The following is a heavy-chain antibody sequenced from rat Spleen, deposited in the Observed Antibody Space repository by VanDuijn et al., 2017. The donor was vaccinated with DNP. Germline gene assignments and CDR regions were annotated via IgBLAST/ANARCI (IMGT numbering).Heavy chain of an antibody. CDR2: ISYSGSS. CDR3: ARSDYYSSYFYPFAY. V-gene: IGHV3-1*01. CDR1: GFSITTNY. Sequence: EVQLQESGPGLVKPSHSLSLTCSVTGFSITTNYWGWIRKFPGNKMEWIGHISYSGSSGYNPSLKSRISITRDTSKNQFFLQLNSVTTEDTATYYCARSDYYSSYFYPFAYWGPGTLVTVSS. D-gene: IGHD1-2*01. J-gene: IGHJ3*01.